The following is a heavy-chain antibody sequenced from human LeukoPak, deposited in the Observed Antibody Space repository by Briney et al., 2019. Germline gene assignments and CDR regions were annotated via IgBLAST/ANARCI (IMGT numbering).Heavy chain of an antibody. V-gene: IGHV4-39*07. CDR1: GGSISSSSYY. CDR2: IYYSGST. J-gene: IGHJ6*03. CDR3: ARDVPSRPYYMDV. Sequence: PSETLSLTCTVSGGSISSSSYYWGWIRQPPGKGLGWIGSIYYSGSTYYNPSLKSRVNISEDTSKIQFSLKLSAVTAADTAVYYCARDVPSRPYYMDVWGKGTTVTVSS. D-gene: IGHD2-2*01.